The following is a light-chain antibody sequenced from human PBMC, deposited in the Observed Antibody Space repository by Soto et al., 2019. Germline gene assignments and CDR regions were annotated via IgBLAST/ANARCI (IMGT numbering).Light chain of an antibody. CDR2: GAS. CDR1: QSVDGY. Sequence: EVVMTQSPGTLSVSLGESATLSCRASQSVDGYLAWYQQKPGQAPRLLIYGASTRATGVTARFRGGGSGTEFTLTISSLQSEDSAVYYCQQYHKWPPITFGQGTLLEIK. V-gene: IGKV3-15*01. CDR3: QQYHKWPPIT. J-gene: IGKJ5*01.